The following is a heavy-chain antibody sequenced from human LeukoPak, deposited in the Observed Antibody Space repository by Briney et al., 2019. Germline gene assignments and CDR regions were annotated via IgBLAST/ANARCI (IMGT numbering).Heavy chain of an antibody. CDR3: ARSSSSSYYYYYYMDV. D-gene: IGHD6-6*01. V-gene: IGHV4-34*01. CDR2: INHSGST. J-gene: IGHJ6*03. CDR1: GGSFSGYY. Sequence: PSETLSLTCAVYGGSFSGYYWSWIRQPPGKGLEWLGEINHSGSTNYNPSLKSRVTISVDTSKNQFSLKLSSVTAADTAVYYCARSSSSSYYYYYYMDVWGKGTTVTVSS.